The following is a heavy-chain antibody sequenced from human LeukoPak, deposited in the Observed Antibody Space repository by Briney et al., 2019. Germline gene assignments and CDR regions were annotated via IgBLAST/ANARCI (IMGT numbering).Heavy chain of an antibody. V-gene: IGHV3-9*01. J-gene: IGHJ4*02. CDR2: ISWNSGSI. CDR1: GFTFDDYA. CDR3: ARVFDN. Sequence: GRSLRLSCAASGFTFDDYAMHWVRQAPGKGLEWVSGISWNSGSIGYADSVKGRFTISRDNAKNSLYLQMNSLRVEDTAVYYCARVFDNWGQGTLVTVSS.